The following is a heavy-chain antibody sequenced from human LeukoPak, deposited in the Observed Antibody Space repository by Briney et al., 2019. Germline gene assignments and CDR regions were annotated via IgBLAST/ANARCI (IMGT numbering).Heavy chain of an antibody. V-gene: IGHV4-61*02. CDR1: GDSISSGSYY. CDR2: IYTSGST. D-gene: IGHD5-18*01. CDR3: ARGEFTAMVIPEGGSFDY. Sequence: SQTLSLTCTVSGDSISSGSYYWIWIRQPAGKGLEWIGRIYTSGSTNYNPSLKSRVTISVDTSKNQFSLKLSSVTAADTAVYYCARGEFTAMVIPEGGSFDYWGQGTLVTVSS. J-gene: IGHJ4*02.